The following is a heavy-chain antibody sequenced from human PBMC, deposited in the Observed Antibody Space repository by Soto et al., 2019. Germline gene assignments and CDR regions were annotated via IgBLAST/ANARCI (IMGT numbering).Heavy chain of an antibody. CDR1: GFTFSSYA. Sequence: PGGSLRLFCAASGFTFSSYAMSWVRQAPGKGLLWVSVISSCGGSIYYTDSVKGRFTISRDNSMNTLYLQMNSLSADDTAVYYCAKAMTTSAWGHFDSWGQGALVTVSS. CDR2: ISSCGGSI. D-gene: IGHD4-17*01. J-gene: IGHJ4*02. CDR3: AKAMTTSAWGHFDS. V-gene: IGHV3-23*01.